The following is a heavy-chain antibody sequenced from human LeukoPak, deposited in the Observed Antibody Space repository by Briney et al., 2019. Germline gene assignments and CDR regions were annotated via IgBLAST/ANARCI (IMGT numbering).Heavy chain of an antibody. J-gene: IGHJ4*02. D-gene: IGHD2-21*01. CDR1: GFTVSSNY. V-gene: IGHV3-53*04. CDR2: IYSGGST. CDR3: ARGRGPVFYYFDY. Sequence: PGGSLRLSCAASGFTVSSNYMSWVRQAPGKGLEWFSVIYSGGSTYYADSVKGRFTISRHNSKNTLYLQMNSLRAEDTAVYYCARGRGPVFYYFDYWGQGTLVTVSS.